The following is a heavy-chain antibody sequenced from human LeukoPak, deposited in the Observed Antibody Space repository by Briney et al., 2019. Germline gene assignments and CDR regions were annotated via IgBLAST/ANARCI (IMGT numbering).Heavy chain of an antibody. V-gene: IGHV4-59*12. CDR2: IYYSGST. D-gene: IGHD5-18*01. CDR3: ARDYQGGYGDKTVDY. Sequence: SETLSLTCTVSGGSISSYYWSWIRQPPGKGLEWIGYIYYSGSTSYNPSLKSRVTISVDTSKNQISLKLSSVTAADTAVYYCARDYQGGYGDKTVDYWGQGTLVTVSS. J-gene: IGHJ4*02. CDR1: GGSISSYY.